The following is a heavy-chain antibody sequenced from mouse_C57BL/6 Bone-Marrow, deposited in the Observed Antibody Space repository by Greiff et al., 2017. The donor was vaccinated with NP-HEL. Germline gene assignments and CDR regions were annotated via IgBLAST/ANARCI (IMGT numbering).Heavy chain of an antibody. Sequence: EVQLQQSGPELVKPGASVKISCKASGYSFTGYYMNWVKQSPEKSLEWIGEINPSTGGTTYNQKFKAKATLTVDKSSSTAYMQLKSLTSEDSAVYYCALYGSSYYYAMDYWGQGTSVTVSS. CDR1: GYSFTGYY. CDR2: INPSTGGT. J-gene: IGHJ4*01. D-gene: IGHD1-1*01. V-gene: IGHV1-42*01. CDR3: ALYGSSYYYAMDY.